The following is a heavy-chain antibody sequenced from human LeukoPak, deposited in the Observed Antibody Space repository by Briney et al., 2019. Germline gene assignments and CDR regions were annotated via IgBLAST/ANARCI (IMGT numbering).Heavy chain of an antibody. Sequence: SVKVSCKASGGTFSSYAISWVRQAPGQGLEWMGGIIPIFGTANYAQKFQGRVTITADESTSTAYMELSSLRSEDTAVYYCASGLREWSPPPGYYYGMDVWGQGTTVTVSS. J-gene: IGHJ6*02. V-gene: IGHV1-69*13. D-gene: IGHD3-3*01. CDR3: ASGLREWSPPPGYYYGMDV. CDR2: IIPIFGTA. CDR1: GGTFSSYA.